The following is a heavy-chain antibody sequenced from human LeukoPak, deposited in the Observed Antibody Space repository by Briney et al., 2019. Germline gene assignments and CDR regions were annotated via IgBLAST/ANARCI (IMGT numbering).Heavy chain of an antibody. Sequence: GGSLRLSCTASGHTSDDYTVTWVRQAPGKGLEWVGFITRKSYGGTTEYAASVKGRFTISRDDTKSIAYLEMSSLKTEDTGVYYCSHSGKYDFWSGTFWGQGTLVIVSS. CDR3: SHSGKYDFWSGTF. V-gene: IGHV3-49*04. J-gene: IGHJ4*02. CDR2: ITRKSYGGTT. D-gene: IGHD3-3*01. CDR1: GHTSDDYT.